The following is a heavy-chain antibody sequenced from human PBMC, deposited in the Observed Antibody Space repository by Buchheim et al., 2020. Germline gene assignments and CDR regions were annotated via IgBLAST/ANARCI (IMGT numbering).Heavy chain of an antibody. V-gene: IGHV4-30-2*01. Sequence: QLQLQESGSGLVKPSQTLSLTYAVSGGSISSGGYSWSWIRQPPGKGLEWIGYVYHSGSTYYNPSLKSRVTISVDRSKNQFSLKLSSVTAADTAVYYCASYVVVPAAGWFDPWGQGTL. CDR3: ASYVVVPAAGWFDP. D-gene: IGHD2-2*01. CDR1: GGSISSGGYS. CDR2: VYHSGST. J-gene: IGHJ5*02.